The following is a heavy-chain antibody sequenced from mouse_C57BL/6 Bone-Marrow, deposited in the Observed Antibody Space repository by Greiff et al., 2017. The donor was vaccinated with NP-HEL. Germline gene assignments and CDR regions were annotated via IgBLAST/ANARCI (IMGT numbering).Heavy chain of an antibody. CDR1: GYSITSGYY. CDR2: ISYDGSN. D-gene: IGHD1-1*01. J-gene: IGHJ3*01. CDR3: ARGGYYGSRAWFAY. V-gene: IGHV3-6*01. Sequence: EVQLVESGPGLVKPSQSLSLTCSVTGYSITSGYYWNWIRQFPGNKLEWMGYISYDGSNNYNPSLKNRISITRDTSKNQFFLKLNSVTTEDTATYYCARGGYYGSRAWFAYWGQGTLVTVSA.